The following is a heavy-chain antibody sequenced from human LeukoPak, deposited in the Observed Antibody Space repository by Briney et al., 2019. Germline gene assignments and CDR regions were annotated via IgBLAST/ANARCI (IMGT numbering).Heavy chain of an antibody. CDR3: AKDLGIVGATGGC. CDR2: IRYDGSNK. J-gene: IGHJ4*02. CDR1: GFTFSSYG. D-gene: IGHD1-26*01. V-gene: IGHV3-30*02. Sequence: GGSLRLSCAASGFTFSSYGMHWVRQAPGKGLEWVAFIRYDGSNKYYADSVKGRFTISRDNSKNTLYLQMNSLRAEDTAVYYCAKDLGIVGATGGCWGQGTLVTVSS.